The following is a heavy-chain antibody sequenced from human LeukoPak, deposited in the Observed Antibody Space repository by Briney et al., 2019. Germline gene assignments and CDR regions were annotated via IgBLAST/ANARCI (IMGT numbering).Heavy chain of an antibody. D-gene: IGHD3-22*01. CDR1: GYSFTSYW. Sequence: GESLKISCKGSGYSFTSYWIGWVRQMPGKGLEWMGSIYPGDSDTRYSPSFQGQVTISADKSIRTAYLQWSSLKASDTAMYYCARLATSHYYDSSGFPPGIFDYWGQGTLVTVSS. J-gene: IGHJ4*02. CDR3: ARLATSHYYDSSGFPPGIFDY. CDR2: IYPGDSDT. V-gene: IGHV5-51*01.